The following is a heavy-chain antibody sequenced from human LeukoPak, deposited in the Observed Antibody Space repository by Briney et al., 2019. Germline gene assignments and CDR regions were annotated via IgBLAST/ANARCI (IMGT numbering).Heavy chain of an antibody. CDR1: GFTFSTYE. CDR2: ISRSGTPI. J-gene: IGHJ4*02. D-gene: IGHD1-7*01. CDR3: ARGGWNFFLNF. Sequence: GGSLRLSCAASGFTFSTYEMNWVRQAPGKGLEWVSYISRSGTPIYYTDSVKGRFTISRDNAKNSLYLQMNSLRAEDTAVYYCARGGWNFFLNFWGQGTLATVSS. V-gene: IGHV3-48*03.